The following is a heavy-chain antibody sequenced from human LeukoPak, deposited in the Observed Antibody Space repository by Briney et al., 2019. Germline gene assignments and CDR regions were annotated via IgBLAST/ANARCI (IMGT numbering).Heavy chain of an antibody. J-gene: IGHJ4*02. Sequence: GRSLRLSCAASGFTFDDYAMHWVRQAPGKGLEWVSGISWNSGSIGYADSVKGRFTISRDNAKNSLYLQMNSLRAEDTALYYCAKADYGDSHFDYWGQGTLVTVSS. V-gene: IGHV3-9*01. CDR2: ISWNSGSI. CDR3: AKADYGDSHFDY. CDR1: GFTFDDYA. D-gene: IGHD4-17*01.